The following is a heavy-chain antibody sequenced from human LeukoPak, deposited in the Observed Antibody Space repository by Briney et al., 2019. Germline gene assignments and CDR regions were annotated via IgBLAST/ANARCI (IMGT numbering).Heavy chain of an antibody. J-gene: IGHJ4*02. D-gene: IGHD3-16*02. Sequence: SQTLSLTCAISGDSVSSNSAAWNWIRQSPSRGLEWLGRTYYRSKWYNDYAVSVKSRITINPDTSKNQFSLQLNSVTPEDTAVYYCARVGSNYDYVWGCYRLFDYWGQGTLVTVSS. CDR1: GDSVSSNSAA. CDR3: ARVGSNYDYVWGCYRLFDY. CDR2: TYYRSKWYN. V-gene: IGHV6-1*01.